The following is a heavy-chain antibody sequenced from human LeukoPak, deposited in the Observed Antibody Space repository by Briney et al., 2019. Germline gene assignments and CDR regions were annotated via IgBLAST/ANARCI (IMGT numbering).Heavy chain of an antibody. V-gene: IGHV3-7*01. D-gene: IGHD4-23*01. J-gene: IGHJ5*02. CDR1: GFTFSSYW. CDR2: IKTDGSLI. Sequence: GGSLRLSCVASGFTFSSYWMTWVRQAPGKGLEWVANIKTDGSLIYYVDSVKGRFTISRDNAKNSMYLQMNSLRAEDTAVYYCARCGGGNPRWFDPWGQGTLVTVSS. CDR3: ARCGGGNPRWFDP.